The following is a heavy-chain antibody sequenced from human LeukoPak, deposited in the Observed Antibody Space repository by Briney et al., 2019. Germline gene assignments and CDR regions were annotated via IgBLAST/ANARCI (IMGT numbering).Heavy chain of an antibody. D-gene: IGHD3-22*01. Sequence: GGSLRLSCAASGFTFSSYAMSWVRQSPGKGLEWVSDISGSGGSTYYADSVKGRFTISRDNSKNTLYLQMNTLRAEDTAVYYCAKALYYYDSSGHNDAFDIWGQGTMVTVSS. V-gene: IGHV3-23*01. CDR3: AKALYYYDSSGHNDAFDI. CDR1: GFTFSSYA. J-gene: IGHJ3*02. CDR2: ISGSGGST.